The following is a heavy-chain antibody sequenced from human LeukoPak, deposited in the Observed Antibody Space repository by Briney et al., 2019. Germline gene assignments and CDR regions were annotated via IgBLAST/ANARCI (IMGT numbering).Heavy chain of an antibody. Sequence: GGSLRLSCAASGFTVSSNYMSWVRQAPGKGLEWVSVIYSGGSTYYADSVKGRFTISSDNSKNTLYLQINSLRAEDTAVYYCARATYYYDSSGYSEVFDIWGQGTMVTVSS. D-gene: IGHD3-22*01. V-gene: IGHV3-66*02. CDR2: IYSGGST. J-gene: IGHJ3*02. CDR3: ARATYYYDSSGYSEVFDI. CDR1: GFTVSSNY.